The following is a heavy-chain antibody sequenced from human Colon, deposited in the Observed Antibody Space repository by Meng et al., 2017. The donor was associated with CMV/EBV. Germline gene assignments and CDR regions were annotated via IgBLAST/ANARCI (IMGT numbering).Heavy chain of an antibody. Sequence: GGSLRLSCEGTGFSFTNYAMAWVRQAPGKGPEWVSVAFPGLSTTYSADTVKGRFTISRDDSNNMLYLEMTSLRVEDTAIYYCARGPGPRSNIYDSWGQGTQVTV. D-gene: IGHD2/OR15-2a*01. V-gene: IGHV3-23*03. J-gene: IGHJ4*02. CDR2: AFPGLSTT. CDR1: GFSFTNYA. CDR3: ARGPGPRSNIYDS.